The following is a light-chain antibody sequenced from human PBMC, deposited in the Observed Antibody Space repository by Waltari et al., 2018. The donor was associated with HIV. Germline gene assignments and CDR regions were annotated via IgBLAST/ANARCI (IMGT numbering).Light chain of an antibody. CDR1: QSISSY. CDR3: QQSYSTPPVT. Sequence: DIHMTPSPSSLSASVGDRATITCRASQSISSYLNWYKQKPGKAPKLLIYAASSLQSGVPSRFNGSGTGTDFTLTISSLQPEDVATYYCQQSYSTPPVTFGPGTKVDI. J-gene: IGKJ3*01. V-gene: IGKV1-39*01. CDR2: AAS.